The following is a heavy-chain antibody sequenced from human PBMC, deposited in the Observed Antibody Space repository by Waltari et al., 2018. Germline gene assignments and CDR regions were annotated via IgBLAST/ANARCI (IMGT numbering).Heavy chain of an antibody. CDR1: GGSISSSSYY. CDR2: IYYSGST. J-gene: IGHJ4*02. V-gene: IGHV4-39*01. Sequence: QLQLQESGPGLVKPSETLSLTCTVSGGSISSSSYYWGWIRQPPGKGLEWIGSIYYSGSTSYTPSLKIRVTISVDTSKNQFSLKLSSVTAADTAVYYCARPASGWYYFDYWGQGTLVTVSS. CDR3: ARPASGWYYFDY. D-gene: IGHD6-19*01.